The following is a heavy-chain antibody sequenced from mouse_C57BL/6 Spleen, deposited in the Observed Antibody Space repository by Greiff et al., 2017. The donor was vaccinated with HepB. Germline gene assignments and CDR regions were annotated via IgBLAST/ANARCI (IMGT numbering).Heavy chain of an antibody. V-gene: IGHV1-82*01. D-gene: IGHD1-1*01. J-gene: IGHJ1*03. CDR1: GYAFSSSW. Sequence: VKLQQSGPELVKPGASVKISCKASGYAFSSSWMNWVKQRPGKGLEWIGRIYPGDGDTNYNGKFKGKATLTADKSSSTAYMQLSSLTSEDSAVYFCARNYGSPNWYFDVWGTGTTVTVSS. CDR2: IYPGDGDT. CDR3: ARNYGSPNWYFDV.